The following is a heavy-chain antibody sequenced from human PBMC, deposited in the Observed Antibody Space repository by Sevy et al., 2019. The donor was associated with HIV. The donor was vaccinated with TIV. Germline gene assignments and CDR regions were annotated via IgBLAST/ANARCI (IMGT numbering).Heavy chain of an antibody. CDR1: DFSVSSDW. Sequence: GGSLRLSCVASDFSVSSDWMIWVRQVPGKGLEWVSHMDTDDYGRYYAGSVRGRDSISRDSAKNTVYLKMNSLRAEDTGLYYCARERLHPGSYYGIDCGGQATTVTSSS. CDR3: ARERLHPGSYYGIDC. D-gene: IGHD4-4*01. V-gene: IGHV3-74*01. CDR2: MDTDDYGR. J-gene: IGHJ6*01.